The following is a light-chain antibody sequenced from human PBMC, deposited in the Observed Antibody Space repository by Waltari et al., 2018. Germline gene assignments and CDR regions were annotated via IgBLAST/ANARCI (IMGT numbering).Light chain of an antibody. CDR3: SSYTSSSTLV. Sequence: QSALTQPASVSGSPGQSITISCTGNSRDVGGYNYVPWYQPHPGKAPKLMIYEVSNRPSGVSNRFSGSKSGNTASLTISGLQAEDEADYYCSSYTSSSTLVFGGGTKLTVL. CDR2: EVS. CDR1: SRDVGGYNY. V-gene: IGLV2-14*01. J-gene: IGLJ2*01.